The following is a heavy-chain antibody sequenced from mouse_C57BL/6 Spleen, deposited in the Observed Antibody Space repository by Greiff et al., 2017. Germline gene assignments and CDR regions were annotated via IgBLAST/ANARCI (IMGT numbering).Heavy chain of an antibody. CDR3: ARHEGSSYRYFDV. J-gene: IGHJ1*03. D-gene: IGHD1-1*01. V-gene: IGHV5-15*01. CDR2: ISNLAYSI. CDR1: GFTFSDYG. Sequence: EVMLVESGGGLVQPGGSLKLSCAASGFTFSDYGMAWVRQAPRKGPEWVAFISNLAYSIYYADTVTGRFTISRENAKNTLYLEMSSLRSEDTAMYYCARHEGSSYRYFDVWGTGTTVTVSS.